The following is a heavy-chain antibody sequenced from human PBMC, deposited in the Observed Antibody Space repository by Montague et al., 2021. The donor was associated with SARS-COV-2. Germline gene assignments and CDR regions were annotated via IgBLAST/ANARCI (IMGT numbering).Heavy chain of an antibody. J-gene: IGHJ6*02. V-gene: IGHV4-39*01. CDR2: IHYSGST. CDR1: GGPISSSSYY. Sequence: SETLSLTCAVSGGPISSSSYYWGWISQPPGKGPERIGSIHYSGSTYYNPSLKSRVSISVDTSKNQFSLKLSSVTAADTAVYYCARLWDTVYYYYGMDVWGQVTTVTVSS. CDR3: ARLWDTVYYYYGMDV. D-gene: IGHD1-26*01.